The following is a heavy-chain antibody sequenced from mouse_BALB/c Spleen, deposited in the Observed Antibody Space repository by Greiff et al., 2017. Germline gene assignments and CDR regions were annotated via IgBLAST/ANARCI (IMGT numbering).Heavy chain of an antibody. J-gene: IGHJ1*01. CDR3: ARDGGWLLPTYWYFDV. D-gene: IGHD2-3*01. V-gene: IGHV2-9*02. Sequence: QVQLKQSGPGLVAPSQSLSITCTVSGFSLTSYGVHWVRQPPGKGLEWLGVIWAGGSTNYNSALMSRLSISKDNSKSQVFLKMNSLQTDDTAMYYCARDGGWLLPTYWYFDVWGAGTTVTVSS. CDR2: IWAGGST. CDR1: GFSLTSYG.